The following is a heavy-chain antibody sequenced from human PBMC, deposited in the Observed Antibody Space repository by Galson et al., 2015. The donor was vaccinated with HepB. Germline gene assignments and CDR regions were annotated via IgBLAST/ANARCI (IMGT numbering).Heavy chain of an antibody. Sequence: SVKVSCKASGYTFTAYGISWVRQAPGQGLEWMGWINAYNAYTSYAQKFQGRVTMTTDTSTTTAYMELRSLRSDDTAVYYCARVDIVMGDWFDPWGQGTLVTVSS. CDR3: ARVDIVMGDWFDP. CDR1: GYTFTAYG. J-gene: IGHJ5*02. V-gene: IGHV1-18*01. D-gene: IGHD5-12*01. CDR2: INAYNAYT.